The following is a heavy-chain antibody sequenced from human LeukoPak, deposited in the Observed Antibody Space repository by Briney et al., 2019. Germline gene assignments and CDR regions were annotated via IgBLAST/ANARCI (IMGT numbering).Heavy chain of an antibody. CDR2: INPNSGGT. CDR3: ASVEGVPRLMSMDV. D-gene: IGHD6-6*01. J-gene: IGHJ6*02. V-gene: IGHV1-2*02. CDR1: GYTFTGYY. Sequence: ASVKVSCKASGYTFTGYYMHWVRQAPGQGLKWMGWINPNSGGTNYAQKFQGRVTMTRDTSISTAYMELSRLRSDDTAVYYCASVEGVPRLMSMDVWGQGTTVTVSS.